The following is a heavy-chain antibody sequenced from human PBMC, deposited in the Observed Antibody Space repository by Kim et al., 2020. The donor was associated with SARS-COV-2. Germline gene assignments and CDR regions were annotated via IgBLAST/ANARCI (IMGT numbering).Heavy chain of an antibody. CDR3: ARAGVNQELRYFDL. J-gene: IGHJ2*01. Sequence: SETLSLTCTVSGGSISSGGYYWSSIRQHPGKGLAWIGYIYYSGSTYYNPSLKSRVTISVDTSKNQFSLKLSSVTAADTAVYYCARAGVNQELRYFDLWGR. D-gene: IGHD6-13*01. V-gene: IGHV4-31*03. CDR2: IYYSGST. CDR1: GGSISSGGYY.